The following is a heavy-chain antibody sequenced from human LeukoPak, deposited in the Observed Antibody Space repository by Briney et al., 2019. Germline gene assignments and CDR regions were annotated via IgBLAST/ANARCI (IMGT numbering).Heavy chain of an antibody. CDR3: ARGNKDGIIVSRFDY. CDR1: GGSISSGSYY. CDR2: IHTSGST. Sequence: SQTLSLTCTVSGGSISSGSYYWTWIRQPAGKTLEWIGRIHTSGSTNYNPSLKGRVTISGDTSKNQFSLKVSSVTAADTAVYYCARGNKDGIIVSRFDYWGQGTLVTVSS. D-gene: IGHD1-26*01. J-gene: IGHJ4*02. V-gene: IGHV4-61*02.